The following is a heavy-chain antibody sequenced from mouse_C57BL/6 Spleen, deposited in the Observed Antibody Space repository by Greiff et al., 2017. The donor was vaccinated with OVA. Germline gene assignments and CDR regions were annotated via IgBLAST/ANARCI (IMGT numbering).Heavy chain of an antibody. CDR2: IYIGNGYT. CDR1: GYTFTSYG. J-gene: IGHJ2*01. CDR3: ARSPYGNYPYYFDY. D-gene: IGHD2-1*01. Sequence: EVQLQQSGAELVRPGSSVKMSCKTSGYTFTSYGINWVKQRPGQGLEWIGYIYIGNGYTEYNDKFKGKATLTSDTSSSTAYMQLSSLTSEDSAIYFCARSPYGNYPYYFDYWGQGTTLTVSS. V-gene: IGHV1-58*01.